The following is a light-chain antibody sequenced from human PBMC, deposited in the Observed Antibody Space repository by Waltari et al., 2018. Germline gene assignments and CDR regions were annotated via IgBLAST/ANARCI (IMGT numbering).Light chain of an antibody. CDR2: STN. CDR3: LLYMGSGSWV. J-gene: IGLJ3*02. Sequence: QTVVTQEPSFSVSPGGTVTLTCGLSSGSGSTNHYPTWFQQTPGQAPRTLIYSTNTRSSGVPDRFSGSILDNKAALTITGAQADDESDYYCLLYMGSGSWVFGGGTKLTVL. V-gene: IGLV8-61*01. CDR1: SGSGSTNHY.